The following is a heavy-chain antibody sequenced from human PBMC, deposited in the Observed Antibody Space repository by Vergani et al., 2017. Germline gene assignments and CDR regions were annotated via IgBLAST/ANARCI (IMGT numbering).Heavy chain of an antibody. J-gene: IGHJ4*02. CDR3: ATGAGPFDS. CDR1: GAPISYWC. CDR2: LCPSGST. Sequence: QVQMQESGPGLVKTSETLSLTCSASGAPISYWCWSWLRQPAGKGLEWIGRLCPSGSTNYKPSLKSRVTMSIDTSKNQFSLKLTSVTAADTAVYYCATGAGPFDSLRQGTLVTVSS. D-gene: IGHD7-27*01. V-gene: IGHV4-4*07.